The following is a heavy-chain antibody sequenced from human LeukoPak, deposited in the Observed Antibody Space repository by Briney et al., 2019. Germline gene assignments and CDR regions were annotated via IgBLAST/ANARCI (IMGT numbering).Heavy chain of an antibody. CDR1: GGSISSYY. D-gene: IGHD3-22*01. CDR3: ARAPANYYDSSGYYFSSGNWFDP. CDR2: IYYSGST. V-gene: IGHV4-59*01. J-gene: IGHJ5*02. Sequence: SETLSLTCTVSGGSISSYYWSWIRQPPGKGLEWLGYIYYSGSTNYNPSLKSRVTISVDTSKNQFSLKLSSVTAADTAVYYCARAPANYYDSSGYYFSSGNWFDPWGQGTLVTVSS.